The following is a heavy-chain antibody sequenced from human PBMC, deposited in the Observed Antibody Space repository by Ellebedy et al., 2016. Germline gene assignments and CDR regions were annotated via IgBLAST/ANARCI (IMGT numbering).Heavy chain of an antibody. J-gene: IGHJ4*02. V-gene: IGHV3-74*01. D-gene: IGHD3-22*01. CDR2: INSDGTSL. CDR3: ARAVSNYYDSSGSGY. Sequence: GGSLRLXXAASGFTFSSCWMHWVRQAPGKGLVWVSRINSDGTSLSYADSVQGRFTISRDNAKNTLYLQMNSLRAEDTAVYYCARAVSNYYDSSGSGYWGQGTLVTVSS. CDR1: GFTFSSCW.